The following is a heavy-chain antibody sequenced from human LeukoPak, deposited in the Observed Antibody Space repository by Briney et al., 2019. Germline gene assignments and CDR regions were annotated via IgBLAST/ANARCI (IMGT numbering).Heavy chain of an antibody. CDR3: ARLFYGDYVNY. CDR2: IYYSGST. D-gene: IGHD4-17*01. V-gene: IGHV4-59*12. Sequence: SETLSLTCSVSGGSISTYYWSWIRQSPGKGLECIGYIYYSGSTYYNPSLKSRVTISVDTSKNQFSLKLSSVTAADTAVYYCARLFYGDYVNYWGQGTLVTVSS. CDR1: GGSISTYY. J-gene: IGHJ4*02.